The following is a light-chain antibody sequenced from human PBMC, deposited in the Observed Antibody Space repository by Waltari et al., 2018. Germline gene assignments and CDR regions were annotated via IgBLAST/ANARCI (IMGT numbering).Light chain of an antibody. V-gene: IGKV1-39*01. CDR3: QHGYGSPFS. CDR2: KAS. J-gene: IGKJ2*03. Sequence: DIQMTQSPSSLSASVGDRVTITCRASENVNSYLNWYQQKPGKAPKPLIYKASTLQSGVPSRFSGSGTGTDYTFTISNLQAEDVATYYCQHGYGSPFSFGQGTRVEIK. CDR1: ENVNSY.